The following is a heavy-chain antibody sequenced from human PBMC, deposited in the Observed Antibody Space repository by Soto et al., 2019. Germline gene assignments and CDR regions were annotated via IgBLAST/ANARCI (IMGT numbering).Heavy chain of an antibody. V-gene: IGHV2-70*01. D-gene: IGHD2-21*01. J-gene: IGHJ4*02. CDR3: ARIRLRGPTRFLFDY. CDR2: IDWDDDK. CDR1: GFSLSTSGMC. Sequence: GSGPTLVNPTQTLTLTCTFSGFSLSTSGMCVSWIRQPPGKALEWLALIDWDDDKYYSTSLKTRLTISKDTSKNQVVLTMTNMDPVDTATYYCARIRLRGPTRFLFDYWGQGTLVTVSS.